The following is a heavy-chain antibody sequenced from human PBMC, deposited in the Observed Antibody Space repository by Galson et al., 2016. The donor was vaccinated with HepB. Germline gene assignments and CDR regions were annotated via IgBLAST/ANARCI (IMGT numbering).Heavy chain of an antibody. CDR3: ARGKGGGRFIAAVGSPFDY. CDR2: ISYDGSKK. CDR1: EFTFRNYA. D-gene: IGHD6-13*01. J-gene: IGHJ4*02. Sequence: SLRLSCAASEFTFRNYAMYWVRQAPGKGLEWVAVISYDGSKKYFGDSVKGRFTISRDNSKNTLFLQMNSLQTDDTGVYYCARGKGGGRFIAAVGSPFDYWGQGTLVIVSS. V-gene: IGHV3-30*04.